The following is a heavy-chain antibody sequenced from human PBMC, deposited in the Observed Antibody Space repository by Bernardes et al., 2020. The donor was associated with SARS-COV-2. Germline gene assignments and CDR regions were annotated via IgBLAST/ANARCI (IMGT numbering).Heavy chain of an antibody. CDR3: APSGYDFWSGSYFDY. Sequence: GSLRLSCAASGFTFSSYAMSWVRQAPGKGLEWVSAISGSGGSTYYADSVKGRFTISRDNSKNTLYLQMNSLRAEDTAVYYCAPSGYDFWSGSYFDYWGQGTLVTVSS. CDR1: GFTFSSYA. D-gene: IGHD3-3*01. CDR2: ISGSGGST. V-gene: IGHV3-23*01. J-gene: IGHJ4*02.